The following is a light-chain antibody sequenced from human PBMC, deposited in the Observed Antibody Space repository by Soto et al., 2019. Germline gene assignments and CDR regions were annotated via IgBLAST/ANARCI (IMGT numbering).Light chain of an antibody. CDR1: QSVISNY. CDR2: GAS. V-gene: IGKV3-20*01. CDR3: QKYDTSPYS. J-gene: IGKJ2*03. Sequence: ESVLAQSPGILSLSPGEGATLSCRSSQSVISNYLAWYQKKPGQAPRLLIYGASSRATGIPDRFSGSGSGTDFTLSINRLEPEDCAVYYCQKYDTSPYSFGQGTNLEIK.